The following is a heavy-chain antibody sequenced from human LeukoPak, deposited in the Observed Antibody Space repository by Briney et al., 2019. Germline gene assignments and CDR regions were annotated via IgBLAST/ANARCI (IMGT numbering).Heavy chain of an antibody. D-gene: IGHD1-26*01. J-gene: IGHJ4*02. CDR3: ASLRERSYYARGFDY. Sequence: SETLSLTCTVSGGSISSSSYYWGWIRQPPGKGLDWIGSIYYSGSTYYNPSLKSRVTISVDTSKSQFSLKLSSVTAADTAVFYCASLRERSYYARGFDYWGQGTLVTVSS. CDR1: GGSISSSSYY. CDR2: IYYSGST. V-gene: IGHV4-39*01.